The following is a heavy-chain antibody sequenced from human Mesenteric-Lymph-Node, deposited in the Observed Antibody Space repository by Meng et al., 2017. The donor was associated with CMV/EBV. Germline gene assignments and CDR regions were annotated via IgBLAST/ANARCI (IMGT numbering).Heavy chain of an antibody. CDR1: GGSFSAYY. J-gene: IGHJ6*02. CDR3: ARGKWKIFGVITPYGMDV. CDR2: INHSGST. Sequence: SETLSLTCAVYGGSFSAYYWSWIRQPPGKGLEWIGEINHSGSTNYNPCLKSRVTISVDTSKNQFTLKLSSVTAAYTAVYHCARGKWKIFGVITPYGMDVWGQGTTVTVSS. V-gene: IGHV4-34*01. D-gene: IGHD3-3*01.